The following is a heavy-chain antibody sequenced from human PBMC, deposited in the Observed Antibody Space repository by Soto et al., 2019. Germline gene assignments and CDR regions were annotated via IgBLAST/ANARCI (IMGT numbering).Heavy chain of an antibody. J-gene: IGHJ4*02. V-gene: IGHV3-9*01. CDR2: ISWNGGTI. CDR3: AKDKLYSNYEYYFDY. CDR1: GFTFENYA. Sequence: EVQLVESGGGLVQPGRSLRLSCAASGFTFENYAMHWVRQVPGKGLEWVSGISWNGGTIGYADSVKGRFTISRDNAKNSLYLQMNSLRAEDTALYYCAKDKLYSNYEYYFDYWGRGTLVTVSS. D-gene: IGHD4-4*01.